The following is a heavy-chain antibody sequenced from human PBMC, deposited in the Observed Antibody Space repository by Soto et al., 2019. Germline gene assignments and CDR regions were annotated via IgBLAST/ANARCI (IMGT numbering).Heavy chain of an antibody. D-gene: IGHD5-18*01. Sequence: EVQLLESGGGLVQPGGSLRLSCAASGFTFSSYAMSWVRQAPGKGLEWVSAISGSGGSTYYADSVKGRFTISRDNSKNTLYLQMNSLRADDTAVYYCAKEGADTAMVTDYFDYWGQGTLVTVSS. CDR3: AKEGADTAMVTDYFDY. J-gene: IGHJ4*02. V-gene: IGHV3-23*01. CDR2: ISGSGGST. CDR1: GFTFSSYA.